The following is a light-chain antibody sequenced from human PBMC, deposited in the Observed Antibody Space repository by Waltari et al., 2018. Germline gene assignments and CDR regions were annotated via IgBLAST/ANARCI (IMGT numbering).Light chain of an antibody. J-gene: IGKJ1*01. CDR2: GAS. CDR1: QRISSH. V-gene: IGKV3-15*01. Sequence: EIVMTQSPATLSVSPGERATLSCRASQRISSHLAWYQQKPGQAPRLLIYGASTRATGIPARLSGSGSGTEFTLTISSLQSEDFAVYCCHQYHDWPQTFGQGTKVELK. CDR3: HQYHDWPQT.